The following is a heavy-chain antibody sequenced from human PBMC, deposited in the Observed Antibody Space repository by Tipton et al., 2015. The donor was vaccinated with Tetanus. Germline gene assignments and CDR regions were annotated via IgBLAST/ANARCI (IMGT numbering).Heavy chain of an antibody. CDR1: GFIFSSYT. Sequence: LRLSCEVSGFIFSSYTMNWVRQTPGKGLEWIGYIYQTGTTYYNPSLKGRVTISMDRSNTQFSLRLDSLTAADTAVYYCARAAGFLGLTHDFWGRGTLVSVSS. CDR2: IYQTGTT. J-gene: IGHJ4*02. V-gene: IGHV4-30-2*01. CDR3: ARAAGFLGLTHDF. D-gene: IGHD2/OR15-2a*01.